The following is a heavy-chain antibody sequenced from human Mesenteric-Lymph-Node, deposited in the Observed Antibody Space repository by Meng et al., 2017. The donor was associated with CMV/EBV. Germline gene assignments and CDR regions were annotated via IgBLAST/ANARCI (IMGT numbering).Heavy chain of an antibody. V-gene: IGHV5-51*01. CDR3: ARQSDYGDYFRDY. Sequence: SAYCFPSSWLGLVRQMPGKGLEWMGILYPGDSDTIYSPSFQGQVTISADKSISTAYLQWSSLKASDTAMYYCARQSDYGDYFRDYWGQGTLVTVSS. CDR1: AYCFPSSW. J-gene: IGHJ4*02. CDR2: LYPGDSDT. D-gene: IGHD4-17*01.